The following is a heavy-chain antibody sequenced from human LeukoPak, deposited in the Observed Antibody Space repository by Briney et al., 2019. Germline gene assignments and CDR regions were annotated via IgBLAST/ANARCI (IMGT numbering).Heavy chain of an antibody. D-gene: IGHD2-2*01. V-gene: IGHV3-23*01. J-gene: IGHJ5*02. CDR1: GFAFSSYG. CDR2: ISGSGGST. CDR3: AKGGCSTTTCLNWFDP. Sequence: PGASLRLSCAASGFAFSSYGMTWVRQAPGKGLEWVSVISGSGGSTYYADSVQGRFTISRDNSKNTLYLQMNSLRAEDTAVYYCAKGGCSTTTCLNWFDPWAREPWSPSPQ.